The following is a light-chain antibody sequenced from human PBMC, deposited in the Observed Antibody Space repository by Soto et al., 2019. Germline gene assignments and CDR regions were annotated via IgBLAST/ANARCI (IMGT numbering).Light chain of an antibody. CDR2: SAS. CDR3: QQLNSYPYT. CDR1: QGISSY. Sequence: IQLTQFPSSLSASVGDRVTIACRASQGISSYLAWYQQKPGTAPKLLILSASTLQSGVPSRFSGSGYGTDFTLIISRLPPEDVANYYCQQLNSYPYTFGQGTKLEIK. V-gene: IGKV1-9*01. J-gene: IGKJ2*01.